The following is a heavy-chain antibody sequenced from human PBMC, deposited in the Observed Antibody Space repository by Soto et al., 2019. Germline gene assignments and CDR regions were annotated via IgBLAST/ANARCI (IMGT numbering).Heavy chain of an antibody. D-gene: IGHD2-8*02. CDR3: TGEVASGY. CDR1: GFTVSTYG. J-gene: IGHJ4*02. CDR2: ISRDGGTK. V-gene: IGHV3-30*03. Sequence: QVQLVESGGGVVQPGRSLRLSCAVSGFTVSTYGMHWVRQAPGKGLEWVAVISRDGGTKYYADSVKGRFTISRDNSRNTLFLEINSLIGDDMAVYYCTGEVASGYWGQGTLVTVSS.